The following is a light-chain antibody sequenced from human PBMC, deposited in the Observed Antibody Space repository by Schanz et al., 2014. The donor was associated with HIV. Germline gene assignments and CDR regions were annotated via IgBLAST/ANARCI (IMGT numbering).Light chain of an antibody. Sequence: QSVLTQPPSTSGTPGQRVAISCSGSSSNIGTYNVNWYQQLPGTAPRLLIFNNNQRPSGVPDRISGSKSGTSASLAISGLQSEDEAEYYCRSYAGRNNLVVFGGGTKLTVL. CDR3: RSYAGRNNLVV. J-gene: IGLJ2*01. CDR1: SSNIGTYN. V-gene: IGLV1-44*01. CDR2: NNN.